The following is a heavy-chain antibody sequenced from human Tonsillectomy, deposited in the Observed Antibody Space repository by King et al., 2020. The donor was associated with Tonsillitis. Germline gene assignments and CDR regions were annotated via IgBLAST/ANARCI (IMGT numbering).Heavy chain of an antibody. CDR3: ARGPLRGGTSGSGYFDY. CDR1: GYTFTSYD. V-gene: IGHV1-8*02. D-gene: IGHD3-10*01. CDR2: MNPNNGNT. J-gene: IGHJ4*02. Sequence: VQLVESGAEVKKPGASVKVSCKASGYTFTSYDINWVRQATGQGLEWMGWMNPNNGNTDYAQRFQGTVTMTRNTSISTAYMELSGLRFDDTAVYYCARGPLRGGTSGSGYFDYWGQGTLVTVSS.